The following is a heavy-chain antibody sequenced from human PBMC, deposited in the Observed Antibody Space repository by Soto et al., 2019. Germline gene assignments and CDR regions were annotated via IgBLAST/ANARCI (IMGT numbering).Heavy chain of an antibody. J-gene: IGHJ4*02. CDR3: VKPYNIAAAGRRGYYFDY. Sequence: GGSLRLSCSASGFTFSSYAMHWVRQAPGKGLEYVSAISSNGGSTYYADSVKGRFTISRDNSKNTLYLQMSSLRAEDTAVYYCVKPYNIAAAGRRGYYFDYWGQGTLVTVSS. V-gene: IGHV3-64D*08. CDR1: GFTFSSYA. CDR2: ISSNGGST. D-gene: IGHD6-13*01.